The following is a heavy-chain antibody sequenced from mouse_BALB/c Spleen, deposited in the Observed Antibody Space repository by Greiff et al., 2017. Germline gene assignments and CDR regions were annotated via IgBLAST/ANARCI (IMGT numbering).Heavy chain of an antibody. CDR2: IYPGDGDT. CDR1: GYAFSSSW. J-gene: IGHJ3*01. Sequence: QVQLQQSGPELVKPGASVKISCKASGYAFSSSWMNWVKQRPGQGLEWIGRIYPGDGDTNYNGKFKGKATLTADKSSSTAYMQLSSLTSVDSAVYFCARPPDSSGRFAYWGQGTLVTVSA. V-gene: IGHV1-82*01. CDR3: ARPPDSSGRFAY. D-gene: IGHD3-2*01.